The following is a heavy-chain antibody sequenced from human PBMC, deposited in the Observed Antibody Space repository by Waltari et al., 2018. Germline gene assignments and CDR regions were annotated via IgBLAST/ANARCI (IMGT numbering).Heavy chain of an antibody. CDR2: IYSAGST. J-gene: IGHJ4*02. CDR3: ARRFIGDYGGYFDF. CDR1: GFSVAGNT. D-gene: IGHD4-17*01. V-gene: IGHV3-53*01. Sequence: VQLVESGGGSIQPGGSLKLSCAVSGFSVAGNTMSWVRQAPGKGLEWVEVIYSAGSTYHSDALQGRFTMSRDTSTNELFLHMSSLTAEDTAVYYCARRFIGDYGGYFDFWGQGTLVTVSS.